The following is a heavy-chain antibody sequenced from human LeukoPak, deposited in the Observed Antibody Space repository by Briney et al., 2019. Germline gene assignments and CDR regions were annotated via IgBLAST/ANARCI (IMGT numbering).Heavy chain of an antibody. CDR2: LNENGMKT. D-gene: IGHD4-17*01. CDR3: ARLPTVYGVADSFDM. J-gene: IGHJ3*02. CDR1: GFTFSSYE. V-gene: IGHV3-23*01. Sequence: PGGSLRLSCEASGFTFSSYEISWGRQAPGKGVEWVAGLNENGMKTDYADSVKGRFIISRDNSRNTLYLQKSTLKVEDTAVYYCARLPTVYGVADSFDMWGQGTTVTVSS.